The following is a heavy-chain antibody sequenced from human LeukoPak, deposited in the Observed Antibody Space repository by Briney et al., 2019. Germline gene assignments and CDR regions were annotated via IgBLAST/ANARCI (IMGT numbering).Heavy chain of an antibody. CDR3: ARDAGYDTLYPNGAFDI. J-gene: IGHJ3*02. D-gene: IGHD3-9*01. Sequence: SETLSLTCTVSGGSISSGGYYWSWIRQHPGKGLEWIGYIYYSGSTYYNPSLKSRVTISVDTSKNQFSLKLSSVTAADTAVYYCARDAGYDTLYPNGAFDIWGQGTMVTVSS. V-gene: IGHV4-31*03. CDR1: GGSISSGGYY. CDR2: IYYSGST.